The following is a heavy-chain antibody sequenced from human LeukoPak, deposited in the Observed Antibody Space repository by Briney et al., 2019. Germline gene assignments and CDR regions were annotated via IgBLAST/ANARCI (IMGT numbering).Heavy chain of an antibody. Sequence: PSETLSLTCTVSGGSISSVGYYWSWIRQHPGKGLEWIGYIYYSGGTYYNPSLKSRVTISVDTSNSQFSLRLSSVTAADTAVYYCARDLGPTTGYFDYWGQGTLVTVSS. CDR2: IYYSGGT. CDR3: ARDLGPTTGYFDY. D-gene: IGHD1-26*01. CDR1: GGSISSVGYY. V-gene: IGHV4-31*03. J-gene: IGHJ4*02.